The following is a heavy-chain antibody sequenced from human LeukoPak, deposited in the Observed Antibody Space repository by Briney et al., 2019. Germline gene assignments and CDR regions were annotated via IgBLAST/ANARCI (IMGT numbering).Heavy chain of an antibody. CDR2: IYYSGNT. D-gene: IGHD4-17*01. CDR3: AREWTVKNAFDI. Sequence: SETLSLTCDVNSGSFSGYYWGWIRQPPGKGLEWIGSIYYSGNTYYNPSLKSRVTISVHTSKDQFSLKLSSVTAADTAVYYCAREWTVKNAFDIWGQGTMVTVSS. CDR1: SGSFSGYY. V-gene: IGHV4-34*01. J-gene: IGHJ3*02.